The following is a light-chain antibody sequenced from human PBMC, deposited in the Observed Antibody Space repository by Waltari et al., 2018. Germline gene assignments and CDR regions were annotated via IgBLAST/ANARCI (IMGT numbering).Light chain of an antibody. CDR1: SSDVGGYNY. J-gene: IGLJ3*02. CDR2: EGS. Sequence: QSALTQPASVSGSPGQSITISCTGTSSDVGGYNYVSWYQQHPGKAPKLMIYEGSTRPSGVSNRFSGSRSGTTASLTISGLQAEAEADYYCSSYTSSSTWVFGGGTKLTVL. V-gene: IGLV2-14*01. CDR3: SSYTSSSTWV.